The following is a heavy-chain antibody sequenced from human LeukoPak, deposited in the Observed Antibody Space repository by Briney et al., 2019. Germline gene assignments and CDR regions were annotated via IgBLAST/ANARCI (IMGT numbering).Heavy chain of an antibody. CDR2: INPNSGGT. D-gene: IGHD3-10*01. CDR3: ARVYYGSGNTDY. V-gene: IGHV1-2*06. J-gene: IGHJ4*02. CDR1: GYTFTGYY. Sequence: ASVKVSCKASGYTFTGYYMHWVRQAPGQGLEWMGRINPNSGGTNYAQKFQGRVTMTRDTSISTAYMELSRLRPDDTAVYYCARVYYGSGNTDYWGQGTLVTVSS.